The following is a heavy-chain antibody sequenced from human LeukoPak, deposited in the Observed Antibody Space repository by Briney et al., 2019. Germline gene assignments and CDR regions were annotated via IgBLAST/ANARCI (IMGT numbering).Heavy chain of an antibody. CDR1: GFTFSSYA. D-gene: IGHD3-3*01. V-gene: IGHV3-23*01. Sequence: PGGSLRLSCAASGFTFSSYAMSWVRQAPGKGLEWVSGISNRGDGTYYAASVKGRFTISRDNSKNTVFLQMNSLRVEDTAVYFCAKGQGGDFWSGSAYFDWGQGTLVTVSS. CDR3: AKGQGGDFWSGSAYFD. J-gene: IGHJ4*02. CDR2: ISNRGDGT.